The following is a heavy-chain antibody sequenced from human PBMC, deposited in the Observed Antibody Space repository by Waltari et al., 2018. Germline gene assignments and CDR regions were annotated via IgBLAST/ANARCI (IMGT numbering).Heavy chain of an antibody. Sequence: EVQLVESGGGLVQPGGSLKLSCAASGFTFSAHWMAWVRQAPGKGLEWVASIKEDGSETYCADSLKGRCTISRDNVNNSLYLQMNGLRAEDTAVYHCTRNARYYETNGPQRGGEYWGQGTLVTVSS. D-gene: IGHD3-22*01. J-gene: IGHJ4*02. V-gene: IGHV3-7*01. CDR2: IKEDGSET. CDR1: GFTFSAHW. CDR3: TRNARYYETNGPQRGGEY.